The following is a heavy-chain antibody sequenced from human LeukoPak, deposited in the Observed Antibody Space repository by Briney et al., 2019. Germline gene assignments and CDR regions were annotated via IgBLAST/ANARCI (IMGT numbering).Heavy chain of an antibody. V-gene: IGHV3-66*01. CDR2: IHNDGST. CDR1: GFDVSINY. J-gene: IGHJ4*02. CDR3: ARGFLQLTPYYFDY. D-gene: IGHD1-1*01. Sequence: GGSLRLSCAASGFDVSINYMNWIRQSPEKGLEWVSIIHNDGSTYYADSVKGRFTVSRDNSKNAVSLQMDSLRVDDTGIYYCARGFLQLTPYYFDYWGQGALVTVSS.